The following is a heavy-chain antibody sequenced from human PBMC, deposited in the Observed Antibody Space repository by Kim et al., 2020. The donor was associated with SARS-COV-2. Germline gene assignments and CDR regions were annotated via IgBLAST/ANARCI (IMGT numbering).Heavy chain of an antibody. CDR2: IKNKVDGGTA. Sequence: GGSLRLSCAASGFTFTNAWMSWVRQAPGKGLEWVGRIKNKVDGGTADYAAPVKGRFTISRDDSKNTLYLQMNSLKTEDTAVYYCTTDRVSREGWAWRVIVPAACEHYGLSVWGQGTTFTVFS. CDR3: TTDRVSREGWAWRVIVPAACEHYGLSV. D-gene: IGHD2-2*01. V-gene: IGHV3-15*01. CDR1: GFTFTNAW. J-gene: IGHJ6*01.